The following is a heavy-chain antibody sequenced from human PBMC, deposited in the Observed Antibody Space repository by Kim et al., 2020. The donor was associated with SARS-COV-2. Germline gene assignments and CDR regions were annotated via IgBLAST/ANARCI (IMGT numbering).Heavy chain of an antibody. Sequence: KGRFTISRDNSKNTLYLQMNSLRAEDTAVYYCARAFGNGDYWTKDSYFDYWGQGTLVTVSS. J-gene: IGHJ4*02. V-gene: IGHV3-30*07. D-gene: IGHD4-17*01. CDR3: ARAFGNGDYWTKDSYFDY.